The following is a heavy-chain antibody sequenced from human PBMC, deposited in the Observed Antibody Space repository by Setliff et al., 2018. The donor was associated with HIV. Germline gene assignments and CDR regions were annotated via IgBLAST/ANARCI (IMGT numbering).Heavy chain of an antibody. Sequence: ASVKVSCKASGYTFTNYGITWVRQAPGQGLEWMGWISAYNGIINYAQNLQGRVTMTTDTSTRTAYMELRSLRSDDTAVYYCARTSTMVRGVIMDYYYYMDVRGKGSTVTVSS. D-gene: IGHD3-10*01. CDR2: ISAYNGII. J-gene: IGHJ6*03. CDR3: ARTSTMVRGVIMDYYYYMDV. CDR1: GYTFTNYG. V-gene: IGHV1-18*01.